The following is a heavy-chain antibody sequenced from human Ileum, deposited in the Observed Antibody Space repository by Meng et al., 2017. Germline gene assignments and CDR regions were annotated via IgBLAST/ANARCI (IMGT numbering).Heavy chain of an antibody. CDR1: GGSVSSAGYQ. V-gene: IGHV4-61*08. CDR2: AST. CDR3: ARDHWGSLDY. D-gene: IGHD7-27*01. Sequence: QGQLQESGPGLVRPSETLSPICTVSGGSVSSAGYQWGWIRQPPGKGLEWIGYASTNYNPSLKSRVTISLDTSKNQFSLKLSSVTAADTAVYYCARDHWGSLDYWGQGILVTVSS. J-gene: IGHJ4*02.